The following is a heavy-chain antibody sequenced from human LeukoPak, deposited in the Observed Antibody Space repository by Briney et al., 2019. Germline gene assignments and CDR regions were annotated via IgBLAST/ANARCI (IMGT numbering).Heavy chain of an antibody. CDR1: GFTFSSYA. J-gene: IGHJ5*02. CDR3: ARGGSSMRWFDP. V-gene: IGHV3-7*01. D-gene: IGHD6-13*01. CDR2: IKKDGSEK. Sequence: GGSLRLSCAASGFTFSSYAMSWVRQAPGKGLEWVANIKKDGSEKYYVDSVKGRFTISRDNAKNSLYLQMNSLRAEDPAVYYCARGGSSMRWFDPWGQGTLVTVSS.